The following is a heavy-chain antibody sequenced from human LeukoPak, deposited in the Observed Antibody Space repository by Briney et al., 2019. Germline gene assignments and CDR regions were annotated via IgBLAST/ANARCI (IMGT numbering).Heavy chain of an antibody. D-gene: IGHD5-18*01. CDR1: GGSISSYY. CDR2: IYYSGST. J-gene: IGHJ3*02. Sequence: SETLSLTCTVSGGSISSYYWSWIRQPPGKGLEWIGYIYYSGSTNYNPSLKSRVTISVDTSKNQFSLKLSSATAADTAVYYCARENTAMANDAFDIWGQGTMVTVSS. V-gene: IGHV4-59*01. CDR3: ARENTAMANDAFDI.